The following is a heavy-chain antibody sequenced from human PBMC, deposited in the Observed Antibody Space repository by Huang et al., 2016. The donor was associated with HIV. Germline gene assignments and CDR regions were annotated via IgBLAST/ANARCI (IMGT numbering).Heavy chain of an antibody. V-gene: IGHV4-59*01. Sequence: QVQLQESGPGLVKPSETLSLTCTVSGGSMSSYYWSWIRQPPGKGREWIGYIYYSGSTNYNPSLKSRVTISVDTSKNQFSLRLSSVTAADTAVYYCASASIAARRWFDPWGQGSLVTVSS. CDR3: ASASIAARRWFDP. D-gene: IGHD6-6*01. CDR2: IYYSGST. J-gene: IGHJ5*02. CDR1: GGSMSSYY.